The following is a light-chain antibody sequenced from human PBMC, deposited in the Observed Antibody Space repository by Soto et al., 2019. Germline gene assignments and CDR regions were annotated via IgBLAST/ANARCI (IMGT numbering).Light chain of an antibody. CDR2: KAS. V-gene: IGKV1-5*03. J-gene: IGKJ4*01. CDR3: QQYKSYPLT. CDR1: QSISSW. Sequence: DLQSTQSHSNRSAPVVYIFTITCRASQSISSWLAWYQQKPGKAPNLLIYKASTLESGVPSRFSGSGSGTEFTITISSVQPDDFATYYCQQYKSYPLTFRGGTKVDI.